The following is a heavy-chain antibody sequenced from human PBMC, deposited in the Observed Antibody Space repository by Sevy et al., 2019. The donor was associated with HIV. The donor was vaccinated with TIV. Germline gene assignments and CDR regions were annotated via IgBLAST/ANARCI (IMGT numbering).Heavy chain of an antibody. J-gene: IGHJ3*02. CDR1: GLTFSSYA. CDR2: ISYDARNE. V-gene: IGHV3-30*04. CDR3: ARFPPEGAFDI. Sequence: GGSLRLSCAASGLTFSSYAMHWVRQGPGKGLEWVAVISYDARNEDYADSVKGRFTISRDNSKNTLYLQMNSLRAEDTAVYYCARFPPEGAFDIWGQGTMVTVSS.